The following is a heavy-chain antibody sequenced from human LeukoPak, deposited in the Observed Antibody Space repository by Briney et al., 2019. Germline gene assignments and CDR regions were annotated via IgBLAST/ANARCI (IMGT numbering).Heavy chain of an antibody. V-gene: IGHV3-23*01. Sequence: GGSLRLSCAASGFTFSRLWMYWVRQAPGKGREWVSAISISVGSTYYADSVKGRFTISRDNSKNMLYLQMNSLRAEDTAVYYCASGGGGTWFDPWGQGTLPTVSS. CDR2: ISISVGST. CDR3: ASGGGGTWFDP. D-gene: IGHD3-3*01. CDR1: GFTFSRLW. J-gene: IGHJ5*02.